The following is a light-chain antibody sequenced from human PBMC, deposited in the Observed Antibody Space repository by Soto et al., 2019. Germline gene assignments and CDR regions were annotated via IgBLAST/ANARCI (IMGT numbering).Light chain of an antibody. V-gene: IGKV2-28*01. CDR2: LGS. J-gene: IGKJ1*01. CDR1: QSLLHVNGYSY. Sequence: IVVTQSPLSLPVTPGETASISCRSNQSLLHVNGYSYLDWYLQKPGQSPQLLIYLGSNRASGVPDRFSASGSGTEFTLTVSRVEAEDVGVYYCVQALQTPPTFGQGTKVDIK. CDR3: VQALQTPPT.